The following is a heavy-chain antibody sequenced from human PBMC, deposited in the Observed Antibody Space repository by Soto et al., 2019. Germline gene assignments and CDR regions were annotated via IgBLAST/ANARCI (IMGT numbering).Heavy chain of an antibody. D-gene: IGHD3-22*01. Sequence: QVQLVESGGGVVQPGRSLRLSCAASGSPFRDYAFHWVRQPPGKGLEWVAVLSYDGSEKYYGDSVKGRFTISRDNAKNMLYLQLSSLRAEDTAVYYCARGQLVNPGYYYGMDIWGQGTTVTVSS. CDR2: LSYDGSEK. CDR1: GSPFRDYA. CDR3: ARGQLVNPGYYYGMDI. V-gene: IGHV3-33*01. J-gene: IGHJ6*02.